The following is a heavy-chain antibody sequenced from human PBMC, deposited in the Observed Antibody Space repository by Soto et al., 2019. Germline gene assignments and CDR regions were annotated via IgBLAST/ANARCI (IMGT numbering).Heavy chain of an antibody. J-gene: IGHJ4*02. CDR1: GYSFTSYW. Sequence: GESLKISYKGSGYSFTSYWIGWVRQMPGKGLDWMAKIDPSDSYTVYSPSFQGHVTMSADKSISTAYLQWSSLKASDTAMYYCARLVAAGNIDYWGQGTQVTVSS. V-gene: IGHV5-10-1*01. CDR2: IDPSDSYT. CDR3: ARLVAAGNIDY. D-gene: IGHD6-13*01.